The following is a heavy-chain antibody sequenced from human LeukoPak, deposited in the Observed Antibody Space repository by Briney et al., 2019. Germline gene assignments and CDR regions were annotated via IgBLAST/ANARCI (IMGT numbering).Heavy chain of an antibody. D-gene: IGHD6-13*01. CDR3: ARDGRGSSWYSYDY. Sequence: KASETLSLTCTVSGGSISSYYWSWIRQPPGKGLEWIGYIYYSGSTNYNPSLKSRVTISVDTSKNQFSLKLSSVTAAGTAVYYCARDGRGSSWYSYDYWGQGTLVTVSS. V-gene: IGHV4-59*01. J-gene: IGHJ4*02. CDR2: IYYSGST. CDR1: GGSISSYY.